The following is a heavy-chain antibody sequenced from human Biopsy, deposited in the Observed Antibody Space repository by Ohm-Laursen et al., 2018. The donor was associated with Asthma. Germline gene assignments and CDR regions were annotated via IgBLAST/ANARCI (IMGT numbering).Heavy chain of an antibody. Sequence: LSLTCAVSGGSVSSGTNSWAWLRPPHGNGLVWFEDMDHSGRTNYNPFLKSRVNISVTKSKTQYSLTENSMTAADTAVYYSARCGGDCPIRGFDSWGPGTLVTVSS. CDR2: MDHSGRT. CDR1: GGSVSSGTNS. CDR3: ARCGGDCPIRGFDS. D-gene: IGHD2-21*02. J-gene: IGHJ4*02. V-gene: IGHV4-30-2*01.